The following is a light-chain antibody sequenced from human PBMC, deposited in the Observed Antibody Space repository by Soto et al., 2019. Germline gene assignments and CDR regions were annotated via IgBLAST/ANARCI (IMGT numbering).Light chain of an antibody. J-gene: IGKJ4*01. Sequence: EIVLTQSPATLSLSPGERATLSCRASQSVGSYLAWYQQKPGQAPRLLIYDASNRATGIPARFSGSGSGTDFTLTISSLEPEDFAVYYCQQRSNWPPLTFGGGPNVEIK. CDR3: QQRSNWPPLT. CDR2: DAS. V-gene: IGKV3-11*01. CDR1: QSVGSY.